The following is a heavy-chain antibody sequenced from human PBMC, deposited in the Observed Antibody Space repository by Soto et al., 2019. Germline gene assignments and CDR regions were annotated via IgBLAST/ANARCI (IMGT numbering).Heavy chain of an antibody. V-gene: IGHV1-3*01. Sequence: ASVKVSCKASGYTFTNYAMHWVRHAPGQRLEWMGWINAGNGDTKYSQNFQGRVTITGDTSASTAYMELSSLRSEDTAVYYCARDPYYDFWSGSNWFDPWGQGTLVTVSS. CDR1: GYTFTNYA. J-gene: IGHJ5*02. CDR2: INAGNGDT. D-gene: IGHD3-3*01. CDR3: ARDPYYDFWSGSNWFDP.